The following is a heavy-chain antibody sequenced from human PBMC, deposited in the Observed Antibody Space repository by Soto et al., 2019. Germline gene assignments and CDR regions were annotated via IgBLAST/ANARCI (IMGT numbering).Heavy chain of an antibody. J-gene: IGHJ6*01. CDR3: ARGTSDFYYYYYGMDV. D-gene: IGHD2-2*01. CDR1: VVTFWIYM. CDR2: ISSSSSYI. V-gene: IGHV3-21*01. Sequence: PGGSLKLACASSVVTFWIYMMNGARHAPGKGLEWVSSISSSSSYIYYADSVKGRFTISRDNAKNSLYLQMNSLRAEDTAVYYCARGTSDFYYYYYGMDVWGQGTTVTVSS.